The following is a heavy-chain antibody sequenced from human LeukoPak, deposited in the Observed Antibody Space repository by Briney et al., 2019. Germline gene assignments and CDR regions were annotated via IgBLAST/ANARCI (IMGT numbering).Heavy chain of an antibody. CDR1: GASITSSY. J-gene: IGHJ3*02. CDR3: ARGYYDSRGYSNALDI. CDR2: VYYSGNT. V-gene: IGHV4-59*01. D-gene: IGHD3-22*01. Sequence: SETLSLTCTVSGASITSSYWSWIRQPPGRGLEWIGYVYYSGNTNYNPSLKSRVTLSVDMSKNQFSLKLNSVTAADTAIYYCARGYYDSRGYSNALDIWGQGTMVTVSS.